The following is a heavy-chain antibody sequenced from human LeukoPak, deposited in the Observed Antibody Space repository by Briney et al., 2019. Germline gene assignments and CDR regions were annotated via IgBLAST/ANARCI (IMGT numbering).Heavy chain of an antibody. CDR2: IRSKSNSYTT. D-gene: IGHD2-2*01. CDR1: GFTLSDSA. Sequence: GGSLRLSCAASGFTLSDSAIHWVRQASGRGLEWVGRIRSKSNSYTTTYVASVKGRFTISRDDSKNMAYLQMNSLKTEDTAVYYCTSAYFYCTTTSCSAFYYMDVWGKGTTVTVSS. J-gene: IGHJ6*03. V-gene: IGHV3-73*01. CDR3: TSAYFYCTTTSCSAFYYMDV.